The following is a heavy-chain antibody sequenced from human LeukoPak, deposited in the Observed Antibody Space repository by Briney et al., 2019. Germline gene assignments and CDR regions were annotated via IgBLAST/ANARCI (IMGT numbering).Heavy chain of an antibody. Sequence: GASVKVSCKASGYTFTGYYMHWVRQAPGQGLEWMGWINPNSGGTNYAQKFQGRATMTRDTSISTAYMELSRLRSDDTAVYYCAREAMIVVVTSPFDYWGQGTLVTVSS. CDR1: GYTFTGYY. CDR3: AREAMIVVVTSPFDY. J-gene: IGHJ4*02. CDR2: INPNSGGT. D-gene: IGHD3-22*01. V-gene: IGHV1-2*02.